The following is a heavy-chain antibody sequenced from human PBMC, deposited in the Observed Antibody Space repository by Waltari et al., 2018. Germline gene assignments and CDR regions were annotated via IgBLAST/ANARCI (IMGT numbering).Heavy chain of an antibody. J-gene: IGHJ4*02. CDR3: ARWEYCSGNSCYTRYVDS. CDR2: ISSTGYTT. D-gene: IGHD2-2*02. Sequence: EVQLVESGGGLAQPGGSLRLSCAASGCTFSPYSMNWFRQAPGKGLEWVSYISSTGYTTYYADSVKGRFTVSRDNAKNSLFLQMNSLRAEDTAVYYCARWEYCSGNSCYTRYVDSWGQGTLVTVSS. V-gene: IGHV3-48*04. CDR1: GCTFSPYS.